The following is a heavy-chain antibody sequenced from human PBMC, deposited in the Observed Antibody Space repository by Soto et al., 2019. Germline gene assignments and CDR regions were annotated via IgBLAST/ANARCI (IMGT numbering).Heavy chain of an antibody. CDR3: ARDFWFGELNWFDP. J-gene: IGHJ5*02. D-gene: IGHD3-10*01. V-gene: IGHV1-3*01. Sequence: QVQLVQSGAEVKKPGASVKVSCKASGYTFTSYAMHWVRQAPGQRLEWMGWINAGNGNTKYSQKFQGRVTITRDPSASTAYMELSSLRSEDTAVYYCARDFWFGELNWFDPWGQGTLVTVSS. CDR2: INAGNGNT. CDR1: GYTFTSYA.